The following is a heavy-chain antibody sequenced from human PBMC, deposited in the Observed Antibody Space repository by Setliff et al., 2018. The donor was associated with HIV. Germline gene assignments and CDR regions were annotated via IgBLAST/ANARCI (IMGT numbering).Heavy chain of an antibody. CDR2: IYTRGNT. CDR1: GYSISSGYY. Sequence: SETLSLTCTVSGYSISSGYYWSWIRQAAGKGLEWIGRIYTRGNTNYNPSLRSRVTMSVDTSKNQFSLKVTSVTAADTAVYYCTRDLWGDDYYYNNMDVWGKGTTVTVSS. D-gene: IGHD2-21*02. CDR3: TRDLWGDDYYYNNMDV. V-gene: IGHV4-4*07. J-gene: IGHJ6*03.